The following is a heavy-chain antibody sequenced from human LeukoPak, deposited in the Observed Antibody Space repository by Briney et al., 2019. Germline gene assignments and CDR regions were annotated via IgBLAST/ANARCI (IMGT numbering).Heavy chain of an antibody. V-gene: IGHV4-4*08. Sequence: SETLSLTCTVSGGSISSYYWSWIRQPPGKGLEWIGHIHTSGNTNYNPSLKSRVTISVDTSKNQFSLKLSSVTAADTAVYYCACPSGNHLYSFDYWGQGTLVTVSS. J-gene: IGHJ4*02. CDR1: GGSISSYY. CDR3: ACPSGNHLYSFDY. D-gene: IGHD1-14*01. CDR2: IHTSGNT.